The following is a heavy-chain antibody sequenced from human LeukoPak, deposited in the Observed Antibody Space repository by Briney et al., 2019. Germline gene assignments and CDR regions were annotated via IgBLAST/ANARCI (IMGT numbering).Heavy chain of an antibody. CDR3: ARVRCSSGWYFDY. Sequence: SVKVSCKASGGTFSSYAISWVRQAHGQGLEWMGRIIPIFGTANYAQKFQGRVTITTDESTSTAYMELSSLRSEDTAVYYCARVRCSSGWYFDYWGQGTLVTVSS. V-gene: IGHV1-69*05. J-gene: IGHJ4*02. CDR2: IIPIFGTA. CDR1: GGTFSSYA. D-gene: IGHD6-19*01.